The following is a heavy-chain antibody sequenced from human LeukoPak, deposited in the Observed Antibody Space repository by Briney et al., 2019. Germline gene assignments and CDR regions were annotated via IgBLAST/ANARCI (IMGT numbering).Heavy chain of an antibody. J-gene: IGHJ3*02. Sequence: PGGSLRLSCAASGFTFSSYAMSWVRQAPGKGLEWVSAISGSGGSTYYADSVKGRFTISRDNSKNTVYLQMNSLRAEDTAVYYCAKVLRYRSSTSCHGPDAFDIWGQGTMVTVSS. CDR3: AKVLRYRSSTSCHGPDAFDI. V-gene: IGHV3-23*01. D-gene: IGHD2-2*01. CDR1: GFTFSSYA. CDR2: ISGSGGST.